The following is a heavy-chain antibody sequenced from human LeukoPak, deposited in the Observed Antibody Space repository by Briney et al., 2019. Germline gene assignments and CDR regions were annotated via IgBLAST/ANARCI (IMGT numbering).Heavy chain of an antibody. J-gene: IGHJ4*02. D-gene: IGHD1/OR15-1a*01. CDR1: GFTFSNYA. CDR3: AKDRMTGTVDY. Sequence: GGSLRLSCAASGFTFSNYAMNWVRLAPGKGLEWVSTISESGGSTYYADSVKGRFTISRDNSKNTLYVQMNSLRAEDTAVYYCAKDRMTGTVDYWGQGTLVTVSS. V-gene: IGHV3-23*01. CDR2: ISESGGST.